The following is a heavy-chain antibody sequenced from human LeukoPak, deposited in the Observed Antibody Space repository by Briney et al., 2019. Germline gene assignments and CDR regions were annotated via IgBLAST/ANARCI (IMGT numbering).Heavy chain of an antibody. CDR1: GYTFTSYG. CDR2: ISAYNGNT. V-gene: IGHV1-18*01. D-gene: IGHD2-2*01. CDR3: ARSRVVVPASNWFDP. Sequence: ASVKVSCKASGYTFTSYGISWVRQAPGRGLEWMGWISAYNGNTNYAQKLQGRVTMTTDTSTSTAYMELRSLRSDDTAVYYCARSRVVVPASNWFDPWGQGTLVTVSS. J-gene: IGHJ5*02.